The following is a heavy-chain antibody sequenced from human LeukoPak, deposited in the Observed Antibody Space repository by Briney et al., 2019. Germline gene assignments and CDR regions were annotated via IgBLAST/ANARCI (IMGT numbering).Heavy chain of an antibody. J-gene: IGHJ4*02. CDR2: IWYDGSNK. V-gene: IGHV3-33*03. Sequence: GRSLRLSCAASGFTFSSYGMHWVRQAPGKGLEWVAVIWYDGSNKYYADSVKGRFTISRDNAKNSLYLQMNSLRAEDTAVYYCASPPGYYDSSGDTLDYWGQGTLVTVSS. CDR3: ASPPGYYDSSGDTLDY. CDR1: GFTFSSYG. D-gene: IGHD3-22*01.